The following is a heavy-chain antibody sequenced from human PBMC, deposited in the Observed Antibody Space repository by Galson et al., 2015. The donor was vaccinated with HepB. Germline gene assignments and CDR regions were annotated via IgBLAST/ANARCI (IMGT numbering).Heavy chain of an antibody. CDR1: GFTVSSNY. CDR3: ARDSGYYDFWSGYQTHYYYGMDV. Sequence: SLGLSCAASGFTVSSNYMSWVRQAPGKGLEWVSVIYSGGSTYYADSVKGRFTISRDNSKNTLYLQMNSLRAEDTAVYYCARDSGYYDFWSGYQTHYYYGMDVWGQGTTVTVSS. CDR2: IYSGGST. V-gene: IGHV3-53*01. D-gene: IGHD3-3*01. J-gene: IGHJ6*02.